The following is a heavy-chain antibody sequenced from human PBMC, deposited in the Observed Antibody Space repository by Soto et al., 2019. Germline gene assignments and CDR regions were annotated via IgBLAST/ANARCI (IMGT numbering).Heavy chain of an antibody. D-gene: IGHD1-26*01. Sequence: GGSLRLSCAASEFTFNTYAMSWVRQAPGKGLEWVSGISATGGTTYYADSVKGRFTISRDNSKNTLYVQMNSLKAEDTAVYYCAKGPPYSREAYFDYWGQGALVTVSS. CDR1: EFTFNTYA. V-gene: IGHV3-23*01. J-gene: IGHJ4*02. CDR2: ISATGGTT. CDR3: AKGPPYSREAYFDY.